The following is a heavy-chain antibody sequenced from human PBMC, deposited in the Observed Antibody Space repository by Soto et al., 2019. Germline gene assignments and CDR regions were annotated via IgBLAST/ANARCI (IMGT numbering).Heavy chain of an antibody. J-gene: IGHJ3*02. CDR1: GFTFSSYG. CDR2: ISYDGSNK. CDR3: AKDRGYFYAFDI. V-gene: IGHV3-30*18. Sequence: QVQLVESGGGVVQPGRSLRLSCAASGFTFSSYGMHWVRQAPGKGLEWVAVISYDGSNKYYADSVKGRFTISRDNSKNTLYLQMNSLRAEDTAVYYCAKDRGYFYAFDIWGQGTMVTVSS. D-gene: IGHD3-3*01.